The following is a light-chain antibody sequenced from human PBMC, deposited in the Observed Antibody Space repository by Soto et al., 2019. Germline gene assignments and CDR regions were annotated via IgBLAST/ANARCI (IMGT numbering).Light chain of an antibody. Sequence: DIQMTQSPSSLSASVGDRVTITCRASQSIISYLNWYQQKPGKAPKLLIYAASSLQSGVPSRFSGSGSGTDFTLTSSSLQPEDFATYYCQQSYSTLPITFGQGTRLEIK. CDR2: AAS. V-gene: IGKV1-39*01. CDR1: QSIISY. CDR3: QQSYSTLPIT. J-gene: IGKJ5*01.